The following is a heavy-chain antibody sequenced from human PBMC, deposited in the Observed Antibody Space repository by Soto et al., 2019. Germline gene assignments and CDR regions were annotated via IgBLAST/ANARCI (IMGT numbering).Heavy chain of an antibody. D-gene: IGHD3-22*01. Sequence: QVQLVESGGGLVKTGGSLRIVCDASGFTFSDYYMSWVRQAPGKGLEWVSYISSSGNIIYYADSVKGRFTISRDNAKNSVYLQMNSLRAEDTALYFCAKMSSENYYDPVFSWGQGTLVTVSS. CDR2: ISSSGNII. CDR3: AKMSSENYYDPVFS. V-gene: IGHV3-11*01. CDR1: GFTFSDYY. J-gene: IGHJ4*02.